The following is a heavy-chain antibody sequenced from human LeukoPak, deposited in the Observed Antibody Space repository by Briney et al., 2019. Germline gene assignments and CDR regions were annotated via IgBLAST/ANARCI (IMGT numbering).Heavy chain of an antibody. D-gene: IGHD6-13*01. Sequence: PSQTLSLTCSVSGGSISRSDHYWSWTRQPPGKGLEWIGSIYYSGSTYYNPSLKSRVTISVDTSKNQFSLKLSSVTAADTAVYYCARTGYSSSWYLTYYYYGMDVWGRGTTVTVSS. CDR3: ARTGYSSSWYLTYYYYGMDV. CDR1: GGSISRSDHY. CDR2: IYYSGST. J-gene: IGHJ6*02. V-gene: IGHV4-39*01.